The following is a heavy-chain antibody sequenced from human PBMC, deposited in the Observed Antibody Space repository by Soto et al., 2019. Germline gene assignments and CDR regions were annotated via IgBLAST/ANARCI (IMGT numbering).Heavy chain of an antibody. CDR3: ARDAPLSSSSAPVRGSMDV. CDR2: ISSSSSYI. Sequence: GGSLRLSCAASGFTFSSYSMNWVRQAPGKGLEWVSSISSSSSYIYYADSVKGRFTISRDNAKNALYLQMNSLRAEDTAVYYCARDAPLSSSSAPVRGSMDVGGQGTTVTVSS. CDR1: GFTFSSYS. J-gene: IGHJ6*02. V-gene: IGHV3-21*01. D-gene: IGHD6-6*01.